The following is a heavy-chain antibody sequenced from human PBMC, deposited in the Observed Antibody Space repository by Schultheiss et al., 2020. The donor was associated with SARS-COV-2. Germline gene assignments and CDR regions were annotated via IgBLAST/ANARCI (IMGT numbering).Heavy chain of an antibody. CDR3: AKAMASGREMSDY. V-gene: IGHV3-9*01. CDR1: GFTFSSYA. D-gene: IGHD5-24*01. J-gene: IGHJ4*02. CDR2: ISWNSGSI. Sequence: GGSLRLSCAASGFTFSSYAMHWVRQAPGKGLEWVSGISWNSGSIGYADSVKGRFTISRDNAKNSLYLQMNSLRAEDTALYYCAKAMASGREMSDYWGQGTLVTVSS.